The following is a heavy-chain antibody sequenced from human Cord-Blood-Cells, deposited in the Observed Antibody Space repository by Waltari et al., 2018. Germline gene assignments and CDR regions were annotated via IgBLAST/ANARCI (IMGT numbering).Heavy chain of an antibody. D-gene: IGHD2-15*01. CDR3: ARVGDIVVVVAATSFDY. CDR1: GGSFSGYY. Sequence: QVQLQQWGAGLLKPSATLSLTCAVYGGSFSGYYWSWIRQPPGKGLEWIGEINHSGSTNYNPSLKSRVTISVDTSKNQFSLKLSSVTAADTAVYYCARVGDIVVVVAATSFDYWGQGTLVTVSS. CDR2: INHSGST. V-gene: IGHV4-34*01. J-gene: IGHJ4*02.